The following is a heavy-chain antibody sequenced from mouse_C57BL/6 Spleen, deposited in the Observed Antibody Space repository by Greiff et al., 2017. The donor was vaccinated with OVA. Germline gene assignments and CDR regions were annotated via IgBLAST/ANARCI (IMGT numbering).Heavy chain of an antibody. J-gene: IGHJ4*01. CDR3: AREGDYVAMDY. Sequence: QVQLQQPGAELVKPGASVKLSCKASGYTFTSYWMHWVKQRPGQGLEWIGMIHPNSGSTNYNEKFKSKATLTVDKSSSTAYMQLSSLTSEDSAVYYCAREGDYVAMDYWGQGTSVTVSS. D-gene: IGHD2-13*01. CDR1: GYTFTSYW. V-gene: IGHV1-64*01. CDR2: IHPNSGST.